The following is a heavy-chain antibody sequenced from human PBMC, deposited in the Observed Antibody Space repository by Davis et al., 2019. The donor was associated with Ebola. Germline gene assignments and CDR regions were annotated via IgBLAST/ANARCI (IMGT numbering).Heavy chain of an antibody. CDR3: ARDLTTVNSEWFDP. CDR1: GFTFSSYW. CDR2: INSDGSST. J-gene: IGHJ5*02. Sequence: PGGSLRLSCAASGFTFSSYWMHWVRQAPGKGLVWVSRINSDGSSTSYADSVKGRFTISRDNAKNSLYLQMNSLKDEDTAVYYCARDLTTVNSEWFDPWGQGTLVTVSS. D-gene: IGHD4-17*01. V-gene: IGHV3-74*01.